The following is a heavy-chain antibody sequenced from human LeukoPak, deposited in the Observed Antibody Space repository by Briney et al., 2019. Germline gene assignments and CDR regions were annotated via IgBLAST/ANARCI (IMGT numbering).Heavy chain of an antibody. CDR3: AKRGLAAAASFDY. Sequence: PGGSLRLSCAASGFTFSSYSMNWVRQAPGKGLEWVSSISSSSSYIHYADSVKGRFTISRDNAKNSLYLQMNSLRADDTAVYYCAKRGLAAAASFDYWGQGTLVTVSS. CDR1: GFTFSSYS. J-gene: IGHJ4*02. D-gene: IGHD6-13*01. V-gene: IGHV3-21*04. CDR2: ISSSSSYI.